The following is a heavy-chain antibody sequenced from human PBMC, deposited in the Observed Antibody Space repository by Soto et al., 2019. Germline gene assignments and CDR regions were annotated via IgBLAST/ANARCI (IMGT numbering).Heavy chain of an antibody. CDR2: IYHTQST. V-gene: IGHV4-31*03. J-gene: IGHJ4*02. D-gene: IGHD1-26*01. CDR3: ARVGRELQFGGSFYFDY. CDR1: GGSISSGGYY. Sequence: SETLSLTCTVSGGSISSGGYYWCWIRQEPGKGLEWIGYIYHTQSTYYNPSLESRVIISVDTSKTQFSLKLSSVTAAATAVYYCARVGRELQFGGSFYFDYWGQGTLVTVSS.